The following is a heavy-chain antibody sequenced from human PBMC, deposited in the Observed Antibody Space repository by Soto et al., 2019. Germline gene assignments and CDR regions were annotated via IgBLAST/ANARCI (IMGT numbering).Heavy chain of an antibody. CDR2: ISWNSGSI. CDR3: AKGGPGWELLVGRDYYYYYGMDV. D-gene: IGHD1-26*01. V-gene: IGHV3-9*01. J-gene: IGHJ6*02. Sequence: GGSLRLSCAASGFTFDDYAMHWVRQAPGKGLEWVSGISWNSGSIGYADSVKGRFTISGDNAKNSLYLQMNSLRAEDTALYYCAKGGPGWELLVGRDYYYYYGMDVWGQGTTVTVSS. CDR1: GFTFDDYA.